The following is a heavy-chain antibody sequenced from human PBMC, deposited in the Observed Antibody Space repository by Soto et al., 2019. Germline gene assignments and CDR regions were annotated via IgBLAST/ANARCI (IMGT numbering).Heavy chain of an antibody. CDR3: ARGPYSSNRFDY. CDR1: GCTFSSYA. D-gene: IGHD6-13*01. J-gene: IGHJ4*02. Sequence: GASVKVACKASGCTFSSYAISWVRQAPGQGLEWMGGIIPIFGTANYAQKFQGRVTITADESTSTAYMELSSLRSEDTAVYYCARGPYSSNRFDYWGQGTLVTVSS. V-gene: IGHV1-69*13. CDR2: IIPIFGTA.